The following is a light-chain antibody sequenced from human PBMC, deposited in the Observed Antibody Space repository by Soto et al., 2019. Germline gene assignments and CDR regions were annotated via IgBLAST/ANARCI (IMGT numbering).Light chain of an antibody. Sequence: IVMTQSPATLSLSPGARSPLPCRASQSVSSNVAWYQQKPGQDPRLLSYGASTRATGIPARLSGSGSGTECTLTIRRLEPEDFAVDDCQQYGSSPLTVGGGTKVEIK. J-gene: IGKJ4*01. CDR1: QSVSSN. CDR3: QQYGSSPLT. V-gene: IGKV3-15*01. CDR2: GAS.